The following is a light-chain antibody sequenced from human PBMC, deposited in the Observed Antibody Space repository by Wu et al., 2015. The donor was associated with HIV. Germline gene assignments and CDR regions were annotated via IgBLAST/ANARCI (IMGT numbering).Light chain of an antibody. CDR3: HQYNTYPLT. V-gene: IGKV1-5*03. CDR2: KAS. J-gene: IGKJ4*01. CDR1: QSISSW. Sequence: DIQMTQSPSTLSASVGDRATITCRASQSISSWLAWYQQKPGKAPKLLIYKASSLESGVPSRFSGSGSGTEFTLTISSLQPDDIATYYCHQYNTYPLTFGGRDQGGDQT.